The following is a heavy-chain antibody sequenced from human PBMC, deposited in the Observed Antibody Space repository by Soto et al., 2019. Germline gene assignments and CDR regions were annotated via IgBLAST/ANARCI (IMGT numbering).Heavy chain of an antibody. CDR2: IKSKTDGGTT. CDR3: TTVKNSNCLWGDYYGMDV. Sequence: GGSLRLSCAASGFTFSNAWMSWVRQAPGKGLEWVGRIKSKTDGGTTDYAAPVKGRFTISRDDSKNTLYLQMNSLKTEDTAVYYCTTVKNSNCLWGDYYGMDVWGQGTTVTVSS. J-gene: IGHJ6*02. D-gene: IGHD4-4*01. CDR1: GFTFSNAW. V-gene: IGHV3-15*01.